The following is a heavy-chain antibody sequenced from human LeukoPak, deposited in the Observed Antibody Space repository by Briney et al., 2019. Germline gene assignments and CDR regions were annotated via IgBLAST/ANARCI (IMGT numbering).Heavy chain of an antibody. J-gene: IGHJ2*01. CDR1: GYSISSGYY. D-gene: IGHD4-23*01. Sequence: KPSETLSLTCAVSGYSISSGYYWGWIRQPPGKGLEWIGSIYHSGSTNYNPSLKSRVTISVDTSKNQFSLKLSSVTAADTAVYYCARDPLYGGNSYWYFDLWGRGTLVTVSS. CDR2: IYHSGST. CDR3: ARDPLYGGNSYWYFDL. V-gene: IGHV4-38-2*02.